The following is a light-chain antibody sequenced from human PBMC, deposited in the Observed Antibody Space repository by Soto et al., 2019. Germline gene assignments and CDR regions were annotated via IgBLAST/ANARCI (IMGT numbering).Light chain of an antibody. CDR3: AAWDESLNGVV. J-gene: IGLJ2*01. CDR1: SSNIGSKN. V-gene: IGLV1-44*01. CDR2: RNN. Sequence: QSVLTQPPSASGTPGQTVPISCSGSSSNIGSKNVNWYQQLPGAAPKLLIYRNNQWPSGVPDRFSGSKSGTSASLAISGLQSEDEGDYYCAAWDESLNGVVFGGGTKVTVL.